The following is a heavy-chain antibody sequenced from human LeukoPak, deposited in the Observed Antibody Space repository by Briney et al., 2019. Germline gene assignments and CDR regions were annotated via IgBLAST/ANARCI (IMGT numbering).Heavy chain of an antibody. Sequence: GGSLRLSCAASGFTFKLYWMHWVRQAPGKGPVWVSRINDDGSSTSYADSVKGRFTISRDDTKNTLYLQMNSLRAEDTAVYYCVRGGASTWSWGQGTLVTVSS. J-gene: IGHJ5*02. CDR1: GFTFKLYW. V-gene: IGHV3-74*01. CDR2: INDDGSST. D-gene: IGHD2-15*01. CDR3: VRGGASTWS.